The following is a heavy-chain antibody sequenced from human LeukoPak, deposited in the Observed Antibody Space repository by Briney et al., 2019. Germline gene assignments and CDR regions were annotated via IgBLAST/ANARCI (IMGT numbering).Heavy chain of an antibody. Sequence: GGSLRLSCAPSRFTFRNYGMHCVREATGQGLEGVTFIWSDGNNRFYADSVQGRFTISRDNSQNMLYLQMDTLRAEDTALYYCAKDPGASVSGFYMDVWGKGTTVIVSS. CDR2: IWSDGNNR. V-gene: IGHV3-30*02. CDR1: RFTFRNYG. J-gene: IGHJ6*03. D-gene: IGHD2-8*02. CDR3: AKDPGASVSGFYMDV.